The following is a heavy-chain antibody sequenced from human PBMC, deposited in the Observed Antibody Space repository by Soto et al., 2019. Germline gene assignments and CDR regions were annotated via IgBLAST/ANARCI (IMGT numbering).Heavy chain of an antibody. CDR2: IYYSGST. CDR3: ARENYDYLRFDY. D-gene: IGHD3-3*01. V-gene: IGHV4-61*01. J-gene: IGHJ4*02. Sequence: QVQLQESGPGLVKPSETLSLTCTVSGGSVSSGSYYWSWIRQPPGKGLEWIGYIYYSGSTNYNPSLKSRVNISVDTSKNQFYLKLSSVTAADTAVYYCARENYDYLRFDYWGQGPLVTVSS. CDR1: GGSVSSGSYY.